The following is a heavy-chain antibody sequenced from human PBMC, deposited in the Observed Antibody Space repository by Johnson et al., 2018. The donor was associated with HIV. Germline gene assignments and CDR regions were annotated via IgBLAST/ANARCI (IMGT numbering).Heavy chain of an antibody. Sequence: VQLVESGGGVVQPGRSLRLSCAASGFTLSSYTIHWVRQAPGKGLEWVAVISYDGSNKYYADSVKGRFTISRDNSKTTLYLQMNSLRTEDTAVYYCAKDGGSYGGAFDIWGQGTMVTVSS. CDR1: GFTLSSYT. V-gene: IGHV3-30-3*01. D-gene: IGHD1-26*01. CDR3: AKDGGSYGGAFDI. CDR2: ISYDGSNK. J-gene: IGHJ3*02.